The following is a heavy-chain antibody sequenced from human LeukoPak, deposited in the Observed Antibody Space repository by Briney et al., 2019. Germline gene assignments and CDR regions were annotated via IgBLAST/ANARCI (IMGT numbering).Heavy chain of an antibody. D-gene: IGHD1-7*01. J-gene: IGHJ6*02. V-gene: IGHV3-48*01. Sequence: QPGGSLRLSCAASGFTFSSYSMNWVRQAPGKGLERVSYISSSSSTIYYADSVKGRFTISRDNAKNSLYLQMNSLRAEDTAVYYCARDETTDDTGMDVWGQGTTVTVSS. CDR2: ISSSSSTI. CDR3: ARDETTDDTGMDV. CDR1: GFTFSSYS.